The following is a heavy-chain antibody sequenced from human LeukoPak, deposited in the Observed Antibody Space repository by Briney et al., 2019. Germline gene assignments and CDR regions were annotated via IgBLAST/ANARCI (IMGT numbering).Heavy chain of an antibody. Sequence: PGGSLRLSCVATGFSVSKYGMHWVRQAPGKALEWVAYIPDDGINKSYADSVKGRFTISRDDSKYTLYLQMNSLRAEDTAVFYCAKDGANYAKDYWGQGTLVTVSS. D-gene: IGHD2-2*01. CDR3: AKDGANYAKDY. V-gene: IGHV3-30*02. CDR2: IPDDGINK. J-gene: IGHJ4*02. CDR1: GFSVSKYG.